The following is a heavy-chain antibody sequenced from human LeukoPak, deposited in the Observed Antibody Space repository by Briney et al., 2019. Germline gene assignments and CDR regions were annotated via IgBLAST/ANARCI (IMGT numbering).Heavy chain of an antibody. CDR2: ISTDGTTK. CDR3: ARVYYYDSRG. V-gene: IGHV3-48*03. J-gene: IGHJ4*02. CDR1: GFTFSSYD. D-gene: IGHD3-22*01. Sequence: GGSLRLHCAASGFTFSSYDMNWVRQAPGKGLEWVSYISTDGTTKHYADSVKGRFTISRDNAKNSLYLQMNSLRAEDTAVYYCARVYYYDSRGWGQGTLVTVSS.